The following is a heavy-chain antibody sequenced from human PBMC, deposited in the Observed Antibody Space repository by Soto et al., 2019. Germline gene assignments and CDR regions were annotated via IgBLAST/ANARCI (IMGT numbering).Heavy chain of an antibody. Sequence: PSETLSLTCTVSGGSISSGGYYWSWIRQHPGKGLEWIGYIYYSGSTYYNPSLKSRVTISVDTSKNQFSLKLSSVTAADTAVYYCARSYGDYAKINWFDPWGQGTLVTVSS. CDR3: ARSYGDYAKINWFDP. J-gene: IGHJ5*02. D-gene: IGHD4-17*01. CDR2: IYYSGST. CDR1: GGSISSGGYY. V-gene: IGHV4-31*03.